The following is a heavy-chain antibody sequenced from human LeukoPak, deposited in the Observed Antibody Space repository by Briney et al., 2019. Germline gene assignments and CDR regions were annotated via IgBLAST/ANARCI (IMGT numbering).Heavy chain of an antibody. CDR1: GFTFSSYG. D-gene: IGHD5-12*01. CDR2: ISHDGRSN. J-gene: IGHJ4*02. CDR3: AKDGYSDYGSVDC. Sequence: PGGSLRLSCAASGFTFSSYGMHWVRQAPGKGLEWVAVISHDGRSNSYADSVKGRFTISRDNSKNTLYLQMRSLRAEDTAVYYCAKDGYSDYGSVDCWGQGTLVTVSS. V-gene: IGHV3-30*18.